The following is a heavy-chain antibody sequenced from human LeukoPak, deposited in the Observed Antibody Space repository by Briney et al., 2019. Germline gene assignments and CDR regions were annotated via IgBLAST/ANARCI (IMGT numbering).Heavy chain of an antibody. J-gene: IGHJ5*02. Sequence: GGSLRLSCAASGFTFSDYYMSWIRQAPGKGLEWVAVISYDGSNKYYADSVKGRFTISRDNSKNTLYLQMNSLRAEDTAVYYCATISGTSYYYDSPNWFDPWGQGTLVTVSS. CDR1: GFTFSDYY. D-gene: IGHD3-22*01. CDR3: ATISGTSYYYDSPNWFDP. V-gene: IGHV3-30-3*01. CDR2: ISYDGSNK.